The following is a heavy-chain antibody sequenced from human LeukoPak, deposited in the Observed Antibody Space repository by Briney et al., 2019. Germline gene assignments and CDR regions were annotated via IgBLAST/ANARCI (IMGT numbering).Heavy chain of an antibody. J-gene: IGHJ3*02. D-gene: IGHD3-22*01. CDR1: GGSISTYY. V-gene: IGHV4-59*12. Sequence: PSETLSLTSTASGGSISTYYWSWNRQPPGKGLEWIGHIYYSGSINYNPSLKSRVTISVDTSKNQFSLKLSSVTAANTAVYYCARDTYYYDSSGWEDAFDIWGQGTMVTVSS. CDR3: ARDTYYYDSSGWEDAFDI. CDR2: IYYSGSI.